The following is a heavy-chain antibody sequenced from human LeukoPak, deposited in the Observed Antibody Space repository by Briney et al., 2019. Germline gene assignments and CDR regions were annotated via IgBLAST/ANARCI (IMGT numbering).Heavy chain of an antibody. D-gene: IGHD6-6*01. Sequence: SETLSLTCAVYGGSFSGYYWSWIRQPPGKGLEWIGEINHSGSTNYNPSLKSRVTISVDTFMNQFSLKLSSVTAADTAVYYCARVIAARPLYYYYMDVWGKGTTVTVSS. CDR3: ARVIAARPLYYYYMDV. J-gene: IGHJ6*03. CDR1: GGSFSGYY. CDR2: INHSGST. V-gene: IGHV4-34*01.